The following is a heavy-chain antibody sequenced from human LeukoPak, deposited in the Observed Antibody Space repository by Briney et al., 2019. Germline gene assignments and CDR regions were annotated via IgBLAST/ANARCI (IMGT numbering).Heavy chain of an antibody. D-gene: IGHD5-24*01. V-gene: IGHV4-59*10. CDR3: AAQMATRAHDWFDP. CDR1: GGSFSGYY. Sequence: SETLSLTCAVYGGSFSGYYWSWIRQPAGKGLEWIGRIYTSGSTNYNPSLKSRVTMSVDTSKNQFSLKLSSVTAADTAVYYCAAQMATRAHDWFDPWGQGTLVTVSS. CDR2: IYTSGST. J-gene: IGHJ5*02.